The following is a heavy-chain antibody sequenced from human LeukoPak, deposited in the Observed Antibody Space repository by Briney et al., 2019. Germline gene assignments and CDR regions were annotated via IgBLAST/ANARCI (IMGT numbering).Heavy chain of an antibody. Sequence: SVKVSCKASGGTFSNYAISWVRQAPGQGLEWMRGIIPIFGTANYAQKFQGRVTITADESTSTAYMELSSLRSEDTAVYYCASPRRGGDFWTFDYWGQGTLVTVSS. D-gene: IGHD3-3*01. CDR2: IIPIFGTA. J-gene: IGHJ4*02. V-gene: IGHV1-69*01. CDR3: ASPRRGGDFWTFDY. CDR1: GGTFSNYA.